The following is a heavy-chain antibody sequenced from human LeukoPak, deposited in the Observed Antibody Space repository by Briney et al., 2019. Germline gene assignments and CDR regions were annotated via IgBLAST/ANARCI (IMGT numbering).Heavy chain of an antibody. V-gene: IGHV3-23*01. CDR2: IGGSGGRT. CDR1: GFTFSSYA. D-gene: IGHD3-10*01. J-gene: IGHJ4*02. CDR3: AKPHYYGSGSYYGY. Sequence: GGSLRLSCAASGFTFSSYAMSWVRQAPGKGLEWVSAIGGSGGRTYYADSVKGRFTISRDNSKNTLYLQMNSLRAEDTAVYYCAKPHYYGSGSYYGYWGQGTLVTVSS.